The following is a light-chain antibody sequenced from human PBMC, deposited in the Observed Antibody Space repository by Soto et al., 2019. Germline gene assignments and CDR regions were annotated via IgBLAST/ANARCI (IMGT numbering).Light chain of an antibody. J-gene: IGKJ3*01. CDR2: AAS. Sequence: GDRVSITCRASQSIGNFLNWYQQKPGKVPKLLNYAASNLHSGVPSRFSGSGSGTEFTLTISSLQLEDFAAYYCQQSYTSPAFTFGPGTRVNAK. V-gene: IGKV1-39*01. CDR1: QSIGNF. CDR3: QQSYTSPAFT.